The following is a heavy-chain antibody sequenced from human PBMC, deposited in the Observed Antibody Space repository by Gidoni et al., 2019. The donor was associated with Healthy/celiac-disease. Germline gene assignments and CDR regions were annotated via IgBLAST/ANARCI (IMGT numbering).Heavy chain of an antibody. CDR1: GFTFSSYE. Sequence: EVQLVESGGGLVQPGGSLRLSCAASGFTFSSYEMNWVRQAPGKGLEWVSYISSSGSTIYYADSVKGRFTISRDNAKNSLYLQMNSLRAEDTAVYYCASTVRAYYYGSGPGYFDYWGQGTLVTVSS. D-gene: IGHD3-10*01. J-gene: IGHJ4*02. V-gene: IGHV3-48*03. CDR3: ASTVRAYYYGSGPGYFDY. CDR2: ISSSGSTI.